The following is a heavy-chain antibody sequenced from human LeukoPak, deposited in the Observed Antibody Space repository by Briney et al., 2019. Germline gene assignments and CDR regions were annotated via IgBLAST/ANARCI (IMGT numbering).Heavy chain of an antibody. D-gene: IGHD6-13*01. CDR1: GDSVSSNSAV. V-gene: IGHV6-1*01. Sequence: SQTLSLTCAISGDSVSSNSAVWNWIRQSPLRGLEWLGGTYYRSKWYNDYAVSVKSRITINPDTSKNQFSLQLNSVTPEDTAVYYCAREGIAANFDLWGRGTLVTVSS. CDR2: TYYRSKWYN. CDR3: AREGIAANFDL. J-gene: IGHJ2*01.